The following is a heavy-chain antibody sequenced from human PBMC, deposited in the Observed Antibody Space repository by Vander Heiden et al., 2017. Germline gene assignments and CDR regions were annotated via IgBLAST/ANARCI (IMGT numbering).Heavy chain of an antibody. CDR1: GFPVSSNY. CDR3: ARGGGYSGYDWGEFDY. J-gene: IGHJ4*02. Sequence: EVQLVESGGGLIQPGGSLRLSCAASGFPVSSNYMSWVRQAPGKGLEWVSVIYSGGSTYYADAVKGRFTISRDNSKNTLYLQMNSLRAEDTAVYYCARGGGYSGYDWGEFDYWGQGTLVTVSS. CDR2: IYSGGST. V-gene: IGHV3-53*01. D-gene: IGHD5-12*01.